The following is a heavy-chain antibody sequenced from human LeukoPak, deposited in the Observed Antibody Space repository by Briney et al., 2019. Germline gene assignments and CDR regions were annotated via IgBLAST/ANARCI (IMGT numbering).Heavy chain of an antibody. J-gene: IGHJ3*02. CDR3: ARDRNYDFWSGYPDAFDI. V-gene: IGHV3-21*01. Sequence: KAGGSLRLSCAASGFTFSSYSMSWVRQAPGKGLEWVSSISSSSSYIYYADSVKGRFTISRDNAKNSLYLQMNSLRAEDTAVYYCARDRNYDFWSGYPDAFDIWGQGTMVTVSS. CDR1: GFTFSSYS. D-gene: IGHD3-3*01. CDR2: ISSSSSYI.